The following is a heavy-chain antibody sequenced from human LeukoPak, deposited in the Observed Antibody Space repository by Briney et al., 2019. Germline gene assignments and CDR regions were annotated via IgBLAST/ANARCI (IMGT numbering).Heavy chain of an antibody. Sequence: GGSLRLSCVASGFTFRTYAMSWVRQTPWMGLEWVSAISGSDPGTYHADSVKGRFTISRDNSKNTLYLQMNNLRAEDTAIYFCAKALLGSCTGARCYSLDAWGKGTTVSVSS. J-gene: IGHJ6*03. D-gene: IGHD2-8*02. V-gene: IGHV3-23*01. CDR2: ISGSDPGT. CDR3: AKALLGSCTGARCYSLDA. CDR1: GFTFRTYA.